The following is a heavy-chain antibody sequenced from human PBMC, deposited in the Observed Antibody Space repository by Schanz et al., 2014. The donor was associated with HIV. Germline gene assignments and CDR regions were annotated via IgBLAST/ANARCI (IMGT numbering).Heavy chain of an antibody. Sequence: QVHLVESGGGVVQPGRSLRLSCVASGFSFDSFGMHWVRQAPGKGLEWVAVIWSDGNNKYYGDSVKGRFTISRDNSKNTLYLQMNSLGVEDTAVYFCARDGARTSHWGFWGQGTPVTVSS. CDR2: IWSDGNNK. CDR1: GFSFDSFG. CDR3: ARDGARTSHWGF. J-gene: IGHJ4*02. V-gene: IGHV3-33*08. D-gene: IGHD2-2*01.